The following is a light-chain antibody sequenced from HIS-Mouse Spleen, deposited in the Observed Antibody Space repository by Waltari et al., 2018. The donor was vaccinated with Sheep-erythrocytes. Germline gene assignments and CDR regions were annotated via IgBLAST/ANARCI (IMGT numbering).Light chain of an antibody. J-gene: IGLJ2*01. CDR3: QAWDSSTVV. CDR1: KLGDKY. CDR2: QDS. V-gene: IGLV3-1*01. Sequence: SYELTQPPSVSVSPGQTASITCSGDKLGDKYACWYHQKPGQSHVLVIYQDSKRPSGIPGRFSGSNSGNTATLTISGTQAMDEADYYCQAWDSSTVVFGGGTKLTVL.